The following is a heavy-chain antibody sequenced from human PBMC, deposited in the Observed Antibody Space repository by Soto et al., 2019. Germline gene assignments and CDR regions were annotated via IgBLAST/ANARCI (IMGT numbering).Heavy chain of an antibody. CDR2: SSATGAGT. CDR1: GFTFSSYG. D-gene: IGHD1-7*01. CDR3: AKDRRAGGNYGFYSDF. J-gene: IGHJ4*02. Sequence: EMQLLESGGGLVQPGGSLRLSCAASGFTFSSYGMTWVRQAPGKGLEWVSFSSATGAGTYFADSVKGRFTISRDNSKNTLYLQISSLRADDTAVYYCAKDRRAGGNYGFYSDFWGQGALVIVSS. V-gene: IGHV3-23*01.